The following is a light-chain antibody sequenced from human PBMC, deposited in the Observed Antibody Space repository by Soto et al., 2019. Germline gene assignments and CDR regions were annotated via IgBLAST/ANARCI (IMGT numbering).Light chain of an antibody. Sequence: EIELTQSPATLSLSPGERATLSCGASQRISNNYLAWYQQKPGLAPRLLIYDASNRAAGIPDRFSGSGSGTDFTLTISRLEPEDFAVYYCQQFDNLITFGGGTKVEIK. CDR1: QRISNNY. CDR2: DAS. CDR3: QQFDNLIT. J-gene: IGKJ4*01. V-gene: IGKV3D-20*01.